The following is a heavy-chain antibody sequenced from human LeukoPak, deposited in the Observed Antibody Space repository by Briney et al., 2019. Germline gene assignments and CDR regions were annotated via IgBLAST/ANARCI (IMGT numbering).Heavy chain of an antibody. V-gene: IGHV3-7*01. CDR3: ATYSILNAREFRY. D-gene: IGHD4-11*01. CDR2: VQHIGGET. J-gene: IGHJ1*01. CDR1: GFTFSNSW. Sequence: GGSLGLSCAGSGFTFSNSWMGWVRQAPGKGLEWVANVQHIGGETYYVDSVKGRFTISRDNAKNSVYLQMNSLGADDTAVYYCATYSILNAREFRYWGQGTLVTVSS.